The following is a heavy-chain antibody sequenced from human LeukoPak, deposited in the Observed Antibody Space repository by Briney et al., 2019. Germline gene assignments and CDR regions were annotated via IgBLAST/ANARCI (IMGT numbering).Heavy chain of an antibody. CDR2: INHSGST. Sequence: SETLSLTCAVYGGSFSGYYWSWIRQPPGKGLEWIGEINHSGSTNYNPSLKSRVTISVDTSKNQFSLKLSSVTAADTAVYYCARRSSSWTGRYYYYMDVWGKGTTVTISS. D-gene: IGHD6-13*01. V-gene: IGHV4-34*01. CDR3: ARRSSSWTGRYYYYMDV. J-gene: IGHJ6*03. CDR1: GGSFSGYY.